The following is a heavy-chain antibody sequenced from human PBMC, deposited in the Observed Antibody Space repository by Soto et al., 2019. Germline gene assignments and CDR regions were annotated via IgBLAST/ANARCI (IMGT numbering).Heavy chain of an antibody. CDR3: ARQPGVAVAGTGHDLLLLDMIYYYYYGMDV. V-gene: IGHV6-1*01. D-gene: IGHD6-19*01. CDR1: GDSVSSNSAA. CDR2: TYYRSKWYN. J-gene: IGHJ6*02. Sequence: QSQTLSLTCAISGDSVSSNSAAWNWIRQSPSRGLEWLGRTYYRSKWYNDYAVSVKSRITINPDTSKNQFSLQLNSVTPEDTAVYYCARQPGVAVAGTGHDLLLLDMIYYYYYGMDVWGQGTTVTVSS.